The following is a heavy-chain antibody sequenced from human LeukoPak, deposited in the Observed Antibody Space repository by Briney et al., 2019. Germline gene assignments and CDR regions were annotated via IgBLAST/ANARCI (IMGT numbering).Heavy chain of an antibody. J-gene: IGHJ4*02. Sequence: GGSLRLSCSASGFTFSAYAMYWVRQAPGKGLEYASGISSNGGSSFYADSVKGRFTISRDNSKNTLYLQMSSLRAEDTAVYYCVKITSVTGGDCWGQGTRLTVSS. V-gene: IGHV3-64D*09. CDR1: GFTFSAYA. CDR3: VKITSVTGGDC. CDR2: ISSNGGSS. D-gene: IGHD1-1*01.